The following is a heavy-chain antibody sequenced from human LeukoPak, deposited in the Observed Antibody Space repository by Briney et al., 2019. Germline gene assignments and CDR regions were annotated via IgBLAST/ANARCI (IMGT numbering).Heavy chain of an antibody. D-gene: IGHD6-19*01. CDR1: GYTFTGYY. Sequence: ASVKVSCKASGYTFTGYYIHWVRQAPGQGLEWKGWINPNSGGTNYAQKFQGRVTMTRDTSISTAYMELSRLRSDDTAVYYCARTDIAVAGEPFDYWGQGTLVTVSS. J-gene: IGHJ4*02. V-gene: IGHV1-2*02. CDR2: INPNSGGT. CDR3: ARTDIAVAGEPFDY.